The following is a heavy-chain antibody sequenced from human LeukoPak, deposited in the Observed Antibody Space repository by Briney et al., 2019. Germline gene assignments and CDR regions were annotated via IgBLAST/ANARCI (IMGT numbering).Heavy chain of an antibody. Sequence: GGSLRLSCGASGFMFSSYWMSWVRQAPGKGPEWVANIKEEGSEKYYVDSVKGRFTISRDNAKKSLYLQMNSLRAEDTAVYYCARVVDRGNYIIDAFDIWGQGTMVTVSS. V-gene: IGHV3-7*01. CDR3: ARVVDRGNYIIDAFDI. J-gene: IGHJ3*02. CDR1: GFMFSSYW. CDR2: IKEEGSEK. D-gene: IGHD1-1*01.